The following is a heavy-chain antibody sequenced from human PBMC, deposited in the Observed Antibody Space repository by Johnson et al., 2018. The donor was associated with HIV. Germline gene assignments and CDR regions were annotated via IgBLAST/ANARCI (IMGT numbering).Heavy chain of an antibody. CDR3: VMVGATLDI. Sequence: QVQLVESGGGVVQPGRSLRLSCAASGFTFSSYAMHWVRQAPGKGLEWVAVISYDGSNKYYADSVKGRFTISRDNSKNTLYLQMNSLRAEDTAVYYWVMVGATLDIWGQGTMVTVSS. D-gene: IGHD1-26*01. V-gene: IGHV3-30*04. CDR1: GFTFSSYA. CDR2: ISYDGSNK. J-gene: IGHJ3*02.